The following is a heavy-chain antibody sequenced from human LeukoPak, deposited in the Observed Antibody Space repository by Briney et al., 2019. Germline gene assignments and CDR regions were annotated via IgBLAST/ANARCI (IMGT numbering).Heavy chain of an antibody. D-gene: IGHD3-10*01. Sequence: GGSLRLSCAASGFTFSSYSMNWVRQAPGKGLEWVSSISSSSSYIYYADSVKGRFTISRDNAKNSLYLQMNSLRAEDTAVYYCAKDSGYSGSGSPFDYWGQGTLVTVSS. CDR3: AKDSGYSGSGSPFDY. CDR2: ISSSSSYI. V-gene: IGHV3-21*04. CDR1: GFTFSSYS. J-gene: IGHJ4*02.